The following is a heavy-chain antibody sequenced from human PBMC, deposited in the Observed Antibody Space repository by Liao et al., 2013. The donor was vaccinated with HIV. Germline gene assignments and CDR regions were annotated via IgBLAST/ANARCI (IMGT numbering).Heavy chain of an antibody. CDR3: AREVAVAGTGWFDP. Sequence: QVQLQQWGAGLLKPSETLSLTCAVYGGSFSGYYWSWIRQPPGKGRGVDWVRSIISGSTNYNPSLKSRVTISVDTSKNQFSLKLSSVTAADTAVYYCAREVAVAGTGWFDPWGQGTLVTVSS. CDR1: GGSFSGYY. J-gene: IGHJ5*02. CDR2: SIISGST. V-gene: IGHV4-34*01. D-gene: IGHD6-19*01.